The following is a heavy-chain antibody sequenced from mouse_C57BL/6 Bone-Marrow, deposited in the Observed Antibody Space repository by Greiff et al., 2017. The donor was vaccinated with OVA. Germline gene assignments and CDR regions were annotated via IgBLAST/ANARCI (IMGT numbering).Heavy chain of an antibody. V-gene: IGHV1-69*01. CDR1: GYTFTSYW. Sequence: LQQPGAELVMPGASVKLSCKASGYTFTSYWMHWVKQRPGQGLEWIGEIDPSDSYTNYNQKFKGKSTLTVDKSSSTAYMQLSSLTSEDSAVYYCARDLDDYDPASYAMDYWGQGTSVTVSS. CDR3: ARDLDDYDPASYAMDY. D-gene: IGHD2-4*01. CDR2: IDPSDSYT. J-gene: IGHJ4*01.